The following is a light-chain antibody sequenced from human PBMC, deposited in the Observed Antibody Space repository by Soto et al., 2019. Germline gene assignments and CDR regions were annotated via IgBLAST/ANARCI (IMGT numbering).Light chain of an antibody. CDR1: SSDVGAYNY. V-gene: IGLV2-8*01. Sequence: QSALTQPPSASGSPGQSVTISCTGTSSDVGAYNYVSWYQQHAGKAPKRVISEVTKRPSGVPDRFSGSKSVNTASLTVSGLQAEDEADYYCSSFASSNPWVFGGGTKLTVL. CDR2: EVT. CDR3: SSFASSNPWV. J-gene: IGLJ3*02.